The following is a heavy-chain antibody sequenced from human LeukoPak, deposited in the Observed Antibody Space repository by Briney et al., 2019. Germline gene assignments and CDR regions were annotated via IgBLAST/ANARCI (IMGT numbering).Heavy chain of an antibody. CDR3: ARHASVSGNWPRPLDY. D-gene: IGHD3-3*01. V-gene: IGHV4-39*01. CDR1: GGSISSSSYY. J-gene: IGHJ4*02. Sequence: SETLSLTCTVSGGSISSSSYYWGWVRQPPGKGLEWIANIYYSGSTYYSPSLRSRVTISVGTSKNQFSLKLTSVTAADTAVYYCARHASVSGNWPRPLDYWGQGSLVTVSS. CDR2: IYYSGST.